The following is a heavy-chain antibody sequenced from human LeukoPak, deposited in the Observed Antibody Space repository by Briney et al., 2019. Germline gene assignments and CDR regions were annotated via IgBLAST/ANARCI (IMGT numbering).Heavy chain of an antibody. CDR2: INPNSDVT. J-gene: IGHJ4*02. V-gene: IGHV1-2*02. Sequence: GASVKVSCKASGYTFTGHYMHWVRQAPGQGLEWMGWINPNSDVTNYAQKFLGRVTMTRDTSISTAYMELSSLRSDDTAVYYCARVPDYGVGPADYWGQGTLVTVSS. CDR3: ARVPDYGVGPADY. CDR1: GYTFTGHY. D-gene: IGHD4/OR15-4a*01.